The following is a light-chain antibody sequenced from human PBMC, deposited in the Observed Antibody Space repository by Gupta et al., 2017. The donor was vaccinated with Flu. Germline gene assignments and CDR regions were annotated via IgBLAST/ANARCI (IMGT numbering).Light chain of an antibody. CDR1: QSVSS. CDR3: QQYGSSPPIT. CDR2: AIS. V-gene: IGKV3-20*01. Sequence: EIVLTQSPGTLALSAGERATLSRRASQSVSSIAWYQQRPGQPPRLLIHAISSRATGIPDTFSASGSGRDFTLTISRLEPEDFAVYYCQQYGSSPPITFGQGTRLEIK. J-gene: IGKJ5*01.